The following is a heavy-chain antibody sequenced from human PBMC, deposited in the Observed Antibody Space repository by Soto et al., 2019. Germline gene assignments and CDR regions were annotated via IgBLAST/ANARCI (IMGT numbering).Heavy chain of an antibody. D-gene: IGHD3-10*01. V-gene: IGHV3-30-3*01. CDR2: ISYDGSNK. J-gene: IGHJ6*02. CDR3: ARDLRVVRASDYYYGMDV. Sequence: GGSLRLSCAASGFTFSSYAMHWVRQAPGKGLEWVAVISYDGSNKYYADSVKGRFTISRDNSKNTLYLQMNSLRAEDTAVYYCARDLRVVRASDYYYGMDVWGQGTTVTVSS. CDR1: GFTFSSYA.